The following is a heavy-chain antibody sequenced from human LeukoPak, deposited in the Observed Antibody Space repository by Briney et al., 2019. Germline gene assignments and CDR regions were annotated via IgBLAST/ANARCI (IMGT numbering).Heavy chain of an antibody. CDR1: GYAFTSYH. CDR3: ARSDYNDYRGLGF. Sequence: ASVKVSCKASGYAFTSYHIHWMRQAPGQGLGWMGIIIPSSGSTTYAQKFQGRVTMTRDTSTSSVYMELSSLTSDDTAVCFCARSDYNDYRGLGFWGQGTLVTVSS. J-gene: IGHJ4*02. CDR2: IIPSSGST. V-gene: IGHV1-46*01. D-gene: IGHD4-11*01.